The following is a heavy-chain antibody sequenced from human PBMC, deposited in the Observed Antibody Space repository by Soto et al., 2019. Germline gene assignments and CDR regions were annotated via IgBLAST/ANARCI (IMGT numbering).Heavy chain of an antibody. D-gene: IGHD2-21*02. J-gene: IGHJ4*02. CDR1: GYTFTAYG. V-gene: IGHV1-18*01. CDR3: ARGRAYCGGDCYLLDY. CDR2: ISVYTGNT. Sequence: QVQLVQSGSEVKKPGASVKVSCKASGYTFTAYGFNWVRQAPGQGLEWMGWISVYTGNTNYAQNLQGRVTMTTDSSTRTAYMELRGLRSDDTAVYYCARGRAYCGGDCYLLDYGGQGTPVTVPS.